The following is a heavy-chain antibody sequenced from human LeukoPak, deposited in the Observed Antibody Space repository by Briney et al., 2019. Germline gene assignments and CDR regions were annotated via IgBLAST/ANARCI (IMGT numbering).Heavy chain of an antibody. CDR3: ARGTSSYPDWFDP. Sequence: GRSLRLSCAASGFTFSSYAMHWVRQAPGKGLEWVAVISYDGINKYFADSVKGRFTISRDNSKNTLYLQMNSLRAEDTAVYYCARGTSSYPDWFDPWGQGTLVTVSS. CDR1: GFTFSSYA. D-gene: IGHD2-2*01. CDR2: ISYDGINK. V-gene: IGHV3-30*04. J-gene: IGHJ5*02.